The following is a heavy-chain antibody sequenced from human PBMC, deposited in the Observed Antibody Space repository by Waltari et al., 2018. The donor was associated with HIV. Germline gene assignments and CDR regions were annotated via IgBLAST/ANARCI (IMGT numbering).Heavy chain of an antibody. V-gene: IGHV1-46*01. Sequence: QVQLVQSGAEVKKPGASVKVSCRAFGYIFIRYYMHWARPAPGQRLEWMGIINPSGSSTTYAQKFQGRVTMTRDTSTSTVYMELSSLRSEDTAVYYCARGVPVDTAMGKYYYYALDVWGQGTTVTVSS. D-gene: IGHD5-18*01. CDR2: INPSGSST. CDR3: ARGVPVDTAMGKYYYYALDV. CDR1: GYIFIRYY. J-gene: IGHJ6*02.